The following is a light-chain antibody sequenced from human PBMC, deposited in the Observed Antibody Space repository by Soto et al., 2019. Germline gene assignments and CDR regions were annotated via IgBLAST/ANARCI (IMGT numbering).Light chain of an antibody. CDR3: QQHNSYPNT. CDR1: QNLSSY. V-gene: IGKV1-9*01. CDR2: DAS. Sequence: IQVTQSPSSLSVSVGDRATITCRASQNLSSYLAWYQQKPGKAPTLLIYDASTRESGIPSRFSGSGSGTEFTLTISSLQPEDSATYYCQQHNSYPNTFGGGTKVDIK. J-gene: IGKJ4*01.